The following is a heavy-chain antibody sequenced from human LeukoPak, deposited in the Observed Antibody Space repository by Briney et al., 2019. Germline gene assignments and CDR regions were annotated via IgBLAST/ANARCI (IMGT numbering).Heavy chain of an antibody. CDR3: ARTVPGDYFDY. D-gene: IGHD2-2*01. CDR1: GGTFSSYA. J-gene: IGHJ4*02. Sequence: GSSVKVSCKASGGTFSSYAISWVRQAPGQRLEWMGRIIPILGIANYAQKFQGRVTITADKSTSTAYMELSSLRSEDTAVYYCARTVPGDYFDYWGQGTLVTVSS. CDR2: IIPILGIA. V-gene: IGHV1-69*04.